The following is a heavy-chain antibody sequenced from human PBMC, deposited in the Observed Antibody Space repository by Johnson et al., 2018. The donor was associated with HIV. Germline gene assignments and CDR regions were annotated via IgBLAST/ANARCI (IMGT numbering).Heavy chain of an antibody. CDR2: ISSNGGST. V-gene: IGHV3-64*01. CDR3: ATLFRGYSYGGDAFDI. Sequence: VQLVESGGGFVQPGGSLRLSCAASGFTFSSYAMHWVRQAPGKGLEYVSAISSNGGSTYYANSVKGRFTISRDNSNNTLYLQMNSLRAEDTALYYCATLFRGYSYGGDAFDIWGQGTMVTVSS. CDR1: GFTFSSYA. J-gene: IGHJ3*02. D-gene: IGHD5-18*01.